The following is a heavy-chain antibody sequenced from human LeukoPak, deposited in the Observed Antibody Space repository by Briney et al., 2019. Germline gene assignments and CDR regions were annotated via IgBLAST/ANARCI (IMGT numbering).Heavy chain of an antibody. V-gene: IGHV4-59*01. D-gene: IGHD3-16*02. J-gene: IGHJ4*02. CDR2: VSYSGST. CDR1: GGSISSYY. CDR3: ARYIWGSYPTFEDY. Sequence: SETLSLTCTVSGGSISSYYWSWLRQPPRKGLEWIGYVSYSGSTNYNPSLKSRVTISVDTSENQFSLKLNSVNAADTAVYYCARYIWGSYPTFEDYWGQGSLVTVSS.